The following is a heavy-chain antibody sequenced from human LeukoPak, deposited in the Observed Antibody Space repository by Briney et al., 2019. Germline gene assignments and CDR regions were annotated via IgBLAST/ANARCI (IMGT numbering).Heavy chain of an antibody. Sequence: SVKVSCKASGGTFSRNDISWVRQAPGQGLEWMGGIMPLLGTAKNAQKFQGRVTITADKSTSTAYMELSSLRSEDTAVYYCARSHSLRAFDIWGQGTMVTVSS. CDR1: GGTFSRND. CDR2: IMPLLGTA. CDR3: ARSHSLRAFDI. V-gene: IGHV1-69*10. J-gene: IGHJ3*02. D-gene: IGHD3-16*02.